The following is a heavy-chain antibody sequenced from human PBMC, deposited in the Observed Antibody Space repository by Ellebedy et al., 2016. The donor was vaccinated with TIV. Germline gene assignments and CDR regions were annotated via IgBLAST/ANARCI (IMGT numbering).Heavy chain of an antibody. CDR2: ISGSGGST. D-gene: IGHD3-3*01. CDR3: AKDRGGRFLEWPTSIIDY. Sequence: GGSLRLXXAASGFTFSSYAMSWVRQAPGKGLEWVSAISGSGGSTYYADSVKGRFTISRDNSKNTLYLQMNSLRAEDTAVYYCAKDRGGRFLEWPTSIIDYWGQGTLVTVSS. J-gene: IGHJ4*02. V-gene: IGHV3-23*01. CDR1: GFTFSSYA.